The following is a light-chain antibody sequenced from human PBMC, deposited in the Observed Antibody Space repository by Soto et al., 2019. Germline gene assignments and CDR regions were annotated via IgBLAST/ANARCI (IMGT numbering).Light chain of an antibody. CDR1: SSNIGSNT. CDR2: SNN. CDR3: AAWDDSLNGVV. V-gene: IGLV1-44*01. J-gene: IGLJ2*01. Sequence: QSVLTQPPSASGTPGQRVTISCSGSSSNIGSNTVNWYQQLPGTAPKLLIYSNNQRPSGVPDRFSGSKSVTSASLAISGLQSEDEADYYCAAWDDSLNGVVFVGGTQLTVL.